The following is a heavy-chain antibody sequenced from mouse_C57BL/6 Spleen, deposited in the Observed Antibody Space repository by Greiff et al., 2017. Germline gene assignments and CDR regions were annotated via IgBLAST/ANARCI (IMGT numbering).Heavy chain of an antibody. J-gene: IGHJ3*01. D-gene: IGHD2-2*01. CDR2: IHPNSGST. V-gene: IGHV1-64*01. CDR1: GYTFTSYW. Sequence: VQLQQPGAELVKPGASVKLSCKASGYTFTSYWMHWVKQRPGQGLEWIGMIHPNSGSTNYNEKFKSKATLTVDKSSSTAYMQLSSLTSEDSAVYYCARLGDGYDGGCAYWGQGTLVTVSA. CDR3: ARLGDGYDGGCAY.